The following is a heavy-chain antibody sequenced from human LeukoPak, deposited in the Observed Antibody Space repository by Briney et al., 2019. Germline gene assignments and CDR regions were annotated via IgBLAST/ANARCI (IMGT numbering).Heavy chain of an antibody. D-gene: IGHD3-22*01. CDR2: ISGSGENT. J-gene: IGHJ4*02. CDR1: GFTFSSYA. V-gene: IGHV3-23*01. Sequence: GGSLRLSCAASGFTFSSYAMSWVRQAPGKGLEWVSAISGSGENTNYADSVKGRFTMSRDNSRNTLYLQMNSLRAEDTAVYYCAKRDYYDFHYWGQGTLVTVSS. CDR3: AKRDYYDFHY.